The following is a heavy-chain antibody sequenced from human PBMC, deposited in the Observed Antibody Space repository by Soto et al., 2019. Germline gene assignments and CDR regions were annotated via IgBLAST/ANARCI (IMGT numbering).Heavy chain of an antibody. D-gene: IGHD3-9*01. J-gene: IGHJ4*02. CDR2: IKSKSAGETT. Sequence: GGSLRLSCAASGFSFRTTWMAWVRQAPGKGLEWVGRIKSKSAGETTDYADPVKGRFTISRDDSKDTLYLHMDSLETGDTAVYYCSTGSPFILSVFDYWGQGTLFTVS. V-gene: IGHV3-15*05. CDR3: STGSPFILSVFDY. CDR1: GFSFRTTW.